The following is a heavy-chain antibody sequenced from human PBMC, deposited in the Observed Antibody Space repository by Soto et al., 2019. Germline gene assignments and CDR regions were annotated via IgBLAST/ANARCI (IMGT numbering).Heavy chain of an antibody. V-gene: IGHV4-59*08. J-gene: IGHJ4*02. CDR2: VYYTGSS. Sequence: SETLSLTCTFSGASVTAFNWIWLRHSPGKGLEWIGHVYYTGSSNYSPSLESRVTISLDTAKNQFSLKLSSVTAADTAVYYCARHGPPVTTQIDSWGLGTLVTVSS. CDR1: GASVTAFN. CDR3: ARHGPPVTTQIDS. D-gene: IGHD4-17*01.